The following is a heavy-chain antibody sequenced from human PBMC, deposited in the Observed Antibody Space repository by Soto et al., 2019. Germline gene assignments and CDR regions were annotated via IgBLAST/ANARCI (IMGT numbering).Heavy chain of an antibody. CDR3: AGGTSHDYGDQGYYYYYYMDV. V-gene: IGHV1-8*01. Sequence: GASVKVSCKASGYTFTSYDINWVRQATGQGLEWMGWMNPNSGNTGYAQKFQGRVTMTRNTSISTAYMELSSLRSEDTAVYYCAGGTSHDYGDQGYYYYYYMDVWGKGTTVTVSS. CDR2: MNPNSGNT. D-gene: IGHD4-17*01. J-gene: IGHJ6*03. CDR1: GYTFTSYD.